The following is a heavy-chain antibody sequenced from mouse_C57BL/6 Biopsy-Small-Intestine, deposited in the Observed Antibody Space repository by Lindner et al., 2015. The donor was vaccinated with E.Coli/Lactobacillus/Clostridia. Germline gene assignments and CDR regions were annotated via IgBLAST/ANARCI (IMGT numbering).Heavy chain of an antibody. V-gene: IGHV1-9*01. D-gene: IGHD2-12*01. CDR2: IIPGSGSS. CDR1: GYTFTGYW. CDR3: ARRFQSYSLDY. J-gene: IGHJ2*01. Sequence: VQLQESGAELMKPGASVKLSCKATGYTFTGYWIEWVKQRPGHGHEWIGEIIPGSGSSNYNEKFKGKATLTADTSSNTADMQLSSLTTEDSAMYYCARRFQSYSLDYWGQGTTLTVSS.